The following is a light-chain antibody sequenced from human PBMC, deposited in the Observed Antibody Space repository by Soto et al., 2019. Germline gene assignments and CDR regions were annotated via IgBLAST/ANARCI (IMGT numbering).Light chain of an antibody. CDR3: SSYTTSYFYV. CDR1: GRDIGAYDY. J-gene: IGLJ1*01. V-gene: IGLV2-14*01. Sequence: QSVLTQPASVSGSPGQSITISCTGSGRDIGAYDYVSWYQQHPGKAPKLIIYGVKNRPSGVSNRFFASKSAFTASLTISGLQTEDEADYYCSSYTTSYFYVFGPGTKVTVL. CDR2: GVK.